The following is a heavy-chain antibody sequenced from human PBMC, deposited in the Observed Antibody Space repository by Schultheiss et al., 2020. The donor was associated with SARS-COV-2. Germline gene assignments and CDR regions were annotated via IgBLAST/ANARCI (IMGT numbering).Heavy chain of an antibody. CDR1: GYTFTGYY. CDR3: ASLGITMVRGVKPHYGMDV. J-gene: IGHJ6*02. V-gene: IGHV1-2*02. Sequence: GESLKISCKASGYTFTGYYMHWVRQAPGQGLEWMGWINPNSGGTNYAQKFQGRVTMTTDTSTSTAYMELRSLRSDDTAVYYCASLGITMVRGVKPHYGMDVWGQGTTVTVSS. D-gene: IGHD3-10*01. CDR2: INPNSGGT.